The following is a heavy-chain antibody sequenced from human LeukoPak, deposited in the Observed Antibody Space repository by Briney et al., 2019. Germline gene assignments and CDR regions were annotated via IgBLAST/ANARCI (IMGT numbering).Heavy chain of an antibody. Sequence: GASVKVSCKASGYTFTGYYIHWVRQAPGQGLEWMGWINPNSGVTNYAQKFQGRVTLTRDTPISTAYMEVSRLTSDGTAVYYCARAHMTTVTLGDYWGQGTLVTVSS. CDR2: INPNSGVT. V-gene: IGHV1-2*02. D-gene: IGHD4-11*01. CDR1: GYTFTGYY. J-gene: IGHJ4*02. CDR3: ARAHMTTVTLGDY.